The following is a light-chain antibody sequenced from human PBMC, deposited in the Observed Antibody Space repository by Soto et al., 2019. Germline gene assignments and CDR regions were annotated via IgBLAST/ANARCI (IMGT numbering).Light chain of an antibody. Sequence: DIQMTQSPSSLSASVGDRVSITCQASQDIKNYLSWYQQKPGKAPKLLIYDASNLETGVPSRFIGSGSGTDFTFTISSLQPEDIARYFCQQYDDLPLTFGGGNKVEIQ. CDR2: DAS. CDR3: QQYDDLPLT. J-gene: IGKJ4*01. V-gene: IGKV1-33*01. CDR1: QDIKNY.